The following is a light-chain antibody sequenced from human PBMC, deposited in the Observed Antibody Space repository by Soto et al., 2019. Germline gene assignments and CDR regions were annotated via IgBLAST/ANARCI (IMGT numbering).Light chain of an antibody. CDR1: SSDVGGYKY. CDR3: SSYTTTSTYN. Sequence: QSVLTQPASVSASPGQSITITCTGTSSDVGGYKYVSWYQQHPGKAPKLFIDVVSNRPSGVSNRFSGSKAGNTASLPISGLRAEDEADYSCSSYTTTSTYNFGTGTKVTV. CDR2: VVS. J-gene: IGLJ1*01. V-gene: IGLV2-14*01.